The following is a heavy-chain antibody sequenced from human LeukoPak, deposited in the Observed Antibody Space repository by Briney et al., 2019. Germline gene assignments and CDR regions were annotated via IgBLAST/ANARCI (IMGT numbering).Heavy chain of an antibody. CDR3: ARTASYEDNWFDP. CDR2: ISSSSSTI. CDR1: GFTFSSYS. J-gene: IGHJ5*02. Sequence: GGSLRLSCAASGFTFSSYSMNWVRQAPGKGLEWVSYISSSSSTIYYADSVKGRFTISRDNAKNSLYLQMNSLRAEDTAVYYCARTASYEDNWFDPWGQGTLVTVSS. V-gene: IGHV3-48*04. D-gene: IGHD5-12*01.